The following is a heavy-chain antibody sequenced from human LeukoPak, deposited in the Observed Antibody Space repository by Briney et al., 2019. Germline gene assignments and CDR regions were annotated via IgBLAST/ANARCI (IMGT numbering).Heavy chain of an antibody. V-gene: IGHV3-66*02. J-gene: IGHJ4*02. CDR3: ARGLSFYYGSGNFFYFDY. CDR2: LFSGGET. Sequence: GGCLRLSCAASGFTVNTNYMSWVRQAPGKGLELVSVLFSGGETYYADSVKGRFTISRNSSKNTLYLEMNSLRAEDTAVYYCARGLSFYYGSGNFFYFDYWGQGTLVTVSS. CDR1: GFTVNTNY. D-gene: IGHD3-10*01.